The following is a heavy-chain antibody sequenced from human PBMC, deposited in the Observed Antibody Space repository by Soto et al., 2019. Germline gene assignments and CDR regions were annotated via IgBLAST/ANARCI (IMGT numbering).Heavy chain of an antibody. V-gene: IGHV3-30-3*01. D-gene: IGHD3-3*01. CDR3: VGDKTKHSITIFGVVIIPTSAHYGMDV. CDR1: GFTFSSYA. CDR2: ISYDGSNK. Sequence: QVQLVESGGGVVQPGRSLRLSCAASGFTFSSYAMHWVRQAPGKGLEWVAVISYDGSNKYYADSVKGRYTISRDNSKNTLSLQMNSLIAEDRAVYYCVGDKTKHSITIFGVVIIPTSAHYGMDVWGQGTTVTVSS. J-gene: IGHJ6*02.